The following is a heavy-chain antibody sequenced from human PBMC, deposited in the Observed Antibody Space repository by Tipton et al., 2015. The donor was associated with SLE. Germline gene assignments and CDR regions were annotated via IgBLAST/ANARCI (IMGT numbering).Heavy chain of an antibody. V-gene: IGHV4-38-2*02. J-gene: IGHJ3*02. Sequence: TLSLTCTVSGDSITTYNWNWVRQPPGKGLEWIGTVFHAGNNYYSPSLKSRVTISVDTSKNQFSLRLSSVTAADTAVYYCARTRIPNYLGAFDIWGQGAMVIVSS. CDR1: GDSITTYN. D-gene: IGHD4/OR15-4a*01. CDR2: VFHAGNN. CDR3: ARTRIPNYLGAFDI.